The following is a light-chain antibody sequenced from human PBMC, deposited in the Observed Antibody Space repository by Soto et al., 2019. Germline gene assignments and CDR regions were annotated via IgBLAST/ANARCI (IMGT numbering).Light chain of an antibody. CDR3: QQYGSSPVT. CDR2: SAS. Sequence: EIVLTQSPGTLSLSPGERATLSCRASQSLYNSYLAWYQQKPGQAPRLLIYSASSRATGIPDRFSGSGSGTDCTLAISRLEPGDFAVYYCQQYGSSPVTFGQGTKLEIK. J-gene: IGKJ2*01. V-gene: IGKV3-20*01. CDR1: QSLYNSY.